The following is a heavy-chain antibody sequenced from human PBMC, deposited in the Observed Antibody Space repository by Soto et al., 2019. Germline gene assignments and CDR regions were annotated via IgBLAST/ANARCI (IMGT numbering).Heavy chain of an antibody. CDR1: GLTFSNYA. Sequence: EVRLLESGGGLVKPGGSLRLSCATSGLTFSNYAMSWVRQAPGGGLEWVSIIQTGGATYYTDSAQGRFTISRDNSRNTVYLQMSSLRVEDTGVYSCVRVLYDSGVVDFWGQGSPITVS. V-gene: IGHV3-23*01. D-gene: IGHD5-12*01. J-gene: IGHJ4*02. CDR2: IQTGGAT. CDR3: VRVLYDSGVVDF.